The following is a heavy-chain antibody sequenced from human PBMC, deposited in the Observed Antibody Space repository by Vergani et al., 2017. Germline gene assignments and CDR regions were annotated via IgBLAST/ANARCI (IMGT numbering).Heavy chain of an antibody. CDR1: GFTFSSYA. CDR3: ATGSQLEAYSSSSFLYYNYGMDV. V-gene: IGHV3-23*01. D-gene: IGHD6-6*01. J-gene: IGHJ6*02. Sequence: EVQLLESGGGLVQPGGSLRLSCAASGFTFSSYAMSWVRQAPGKGLEWVSAISGSGGSTYYADSVKGRFTISRDNSKNTLYLQMNSLRAEDTAVYYCATGSQLEAYSSSSFLYYNYGMDVWGQGP. CDR2: ISGSGGST.